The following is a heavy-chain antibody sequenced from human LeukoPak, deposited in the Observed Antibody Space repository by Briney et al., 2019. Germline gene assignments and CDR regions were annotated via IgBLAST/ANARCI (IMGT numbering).Heavy chain of an antibody. CDR3: ARGYYDSSGYFDY. D-gene: IGHD3-22*01. CDR1: GFTFSSYA. V-gene: IGHV3-64*01. Sequence: GGSLRLSCAASGFTFSSYAMHWVRQAPGKGLEYVSAISSNGGSTYYANSVKGRFTISRDNSKNTLYLQMGSLRADDMAVYYCARGYYDSSGYFDYWGPGTLVTVSS. CDR2: ISSNGGST. J-gene: IGHJ4*02.